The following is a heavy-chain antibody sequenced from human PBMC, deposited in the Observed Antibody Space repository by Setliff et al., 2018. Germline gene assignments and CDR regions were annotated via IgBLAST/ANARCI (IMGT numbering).Heavy chain of an antibody. CDR2: IMPVFGTP. D-gene: IGHD1-1*01. V-gene: IGHV1-69*13. CDR3: AIDYGPTGTPYH. CDR1: GGTFRDFA. Sequence: SVKVSCKASGGTFRDFAISWVRQAPGQGLEWMGGIMPVFGTPDYAQKFEGRVTISADETTTTAYLELSSLRSEDTAVYYCAIDYGPTGTPYHWGQGTPVTVSS. J-gene: IGHJ4*02.